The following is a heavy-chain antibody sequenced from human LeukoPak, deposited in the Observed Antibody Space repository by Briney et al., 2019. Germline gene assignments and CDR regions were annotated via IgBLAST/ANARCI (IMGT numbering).Heavy chain of an antibody. CDR1: GFNFYVYI. Sequence: GGSLRLSCEASGFNFYVYIMYWVRKAPGKGVEWVAVVSHDGNNKSFADSVKGRFTISRDNSKSTVYLQMNNLRREDTGVYYCAREAFSSRWNWGQGTLVTVSS. CDR2: VSHDGNNK. CDR3: AREAFSSRWN. V-gene: IGHV3-30*01. D-gene: IGHD6-13*01. J-gene: IGHJ4*02.